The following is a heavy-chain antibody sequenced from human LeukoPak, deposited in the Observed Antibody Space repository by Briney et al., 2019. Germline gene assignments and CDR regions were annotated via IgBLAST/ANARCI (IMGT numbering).Heavy chain of an antibody. CDR3: AKGGGAMALDFDY. CDR2: ISWNSGSI. CDR1: GFTFDDYA. D-gene: IGHD5-18*01. V-gene: IGHV3-9*01. J-gene: IGHJ4*02. Sequence: PGGSLRLSCAASGFTFDDYAMHWVRQAPGKGLEWVSGISWNSGSIGYADSAKGRFTISRDNAKNSLYLQMNSLRAEDTALYYCAKGGGAMALDFDYWGQGTLVTVSS.